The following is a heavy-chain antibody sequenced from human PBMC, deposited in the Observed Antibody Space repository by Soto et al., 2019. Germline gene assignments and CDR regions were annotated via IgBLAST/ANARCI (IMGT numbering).Heavy chain of an antibody. V-gene: IGHV3-33*01. J-gene: IGHJ4*02. CDR3: ARDLKSYDSYYFDC. Sequence: QVQLVESGGGVVQPGRSLRLSCAASGFTFSSYGMHWVRQAPGKGLEWVAVIWYDGSNKYYADSVKGRFTISRDNSKNTLYLQMNSLRAEDTAVYYCARDLKSYDSYYFDCWGQGTLVTVSS. D-gene: IGHD5-12*01. CDR1: GFTFSSYG. CDR2: IWYDGSNK.